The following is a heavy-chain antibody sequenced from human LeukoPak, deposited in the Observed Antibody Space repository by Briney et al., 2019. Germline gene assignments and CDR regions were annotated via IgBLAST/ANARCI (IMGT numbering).Heavy chain of an antibody. CDR2: ISSSSSYI. CDR3: AREQYSSGWYLVN. Sequence: PGGSLRLSCAASGFTFSSYSMNWVRQAPGKGLEWVSSISSSSSYIYYADSVKGRFTISRDNAKNSLYLQMNSLRAEDTAVYYCAREQYSSGWYLVNWGQGTLVTVSS. D-gene: IGHD6-19*01. V-gene: IGHV3-21*04. J-gene: IGHJ4*02. CDR1: GFTFSSYS.